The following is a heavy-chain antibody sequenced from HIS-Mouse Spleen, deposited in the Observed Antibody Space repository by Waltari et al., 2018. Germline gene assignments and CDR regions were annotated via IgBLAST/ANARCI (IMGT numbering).Heavy chain of an antibody. V-gene: IGHV4-39*07. CDR2: IYYSWRT. Sequence: QLQLQESGPGLVKPSETLSLTCTVSGGSISSSSYYWGWIRQPPGKGLGWIGSIYYSWRTYYTPSLKSRVTISVYTSKNQFSLKLSSVTAADTAVYYCAREIPYSSSWYDWYFDLWGRGTLVTVSA. CDR1: GGSISSSSYY. J-gene: IGHJ2*01. CDR3: AREIPYSSSWYDWYFDL. D-gene: IGHD6-13*01.